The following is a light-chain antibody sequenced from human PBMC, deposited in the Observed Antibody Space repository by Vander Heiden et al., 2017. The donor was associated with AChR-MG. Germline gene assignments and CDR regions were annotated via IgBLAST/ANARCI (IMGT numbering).Light chain of an antibody. CDR3: CSYAASDSYV. J-gene: IGLJ1*01. Sequence: QSALTQPPPASGSLGQSVTISCTGTSSDVGGYGHVSWYQQHPGKAPKLIIFEVNRRPSGVPDRFSGSKSGNSASLRVSGLQSEDEADYYCCSYAASDSYVFGTGTKVTVL. CDR1: SSDVGGYGH. V-gene: IGLV2-8*01. CDR2: EVN.